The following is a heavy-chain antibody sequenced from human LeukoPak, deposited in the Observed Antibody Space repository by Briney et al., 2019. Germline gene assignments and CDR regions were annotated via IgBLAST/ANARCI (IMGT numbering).Heavy chain of an antibody. J-gene: IGHJ4*02. D-gene: IGHD1-26*01. Sequence: PGGSLRLSCTASGLTFGSYLMHWVRQAPGKGLVWASRISSDGSDTTYADSVKGRFTISRDSAKNTLYLQMNSLRVEDTAVYYCARKQVGADFDYWGQGILVTDSS. V-gene: IGHV3-74*01. CDR1: GLTFGSYL. CDR3: ARKQVGADFDY. CDR2: ISSDGSDT.